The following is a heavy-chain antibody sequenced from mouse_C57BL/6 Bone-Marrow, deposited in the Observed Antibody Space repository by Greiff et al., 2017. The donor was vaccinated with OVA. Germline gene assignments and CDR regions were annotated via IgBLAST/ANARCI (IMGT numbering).Heavy chain of an antibody. V-gene: IGHV5-4*01. J-gene: IGHJ3*01. CDR3: ARVDYYYGSRRGPWFAY. CDR1: GFTFSSYA. D-gene: IGHD1-1*01. CDR2: ISDGGSYT. Sequence: EVQRVESGGGLVKPGGSLKLSCAASGFTFSSYAMSWVRQTPEKRLEWVATISDGGSYTYYPDNVKGRFTISRDNAKNNLYLQMSHLKSEDTAMYYCARVDYYYGSRRGPWFAYWGQGTLVTVSA.